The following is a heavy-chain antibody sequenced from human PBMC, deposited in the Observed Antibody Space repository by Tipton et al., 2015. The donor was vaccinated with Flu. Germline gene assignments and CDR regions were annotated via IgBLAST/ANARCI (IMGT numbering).Heavy chain of an antibody. CDR2: IRSKAYGGTT. Sequence: SLRLSCTASGFTFGDYAMSWFRQAPGKGLEWVGFIRSKAYGGTTEYAASVKGRFTIPRDDSKSIAYLQMNSLKTEDTAVYYCTRDYYYDSSGLHDAFDIWGQGTMVTVSS. V-gene: IGHV3-49*03. J-gene: IGHJ3*02. CDR1: GFTFGDYA. D-gene: IGHD3-22*01. CDR3: TRDYYYDSSGLHDAFDI.